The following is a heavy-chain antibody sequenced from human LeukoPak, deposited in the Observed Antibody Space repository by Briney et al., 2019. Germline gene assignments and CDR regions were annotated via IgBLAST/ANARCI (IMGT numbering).Heavy chain of an antibody. CDR3: ARGRPRYRRSGGSCYFDY. J-gene: IGHJ4*02. V-gene: IGHV4-39*01. CDR2: IYYSGST. Sequence: SETLSLTCTVSGGSISSSSYYWGWIRQPPGKGLEWIGSIYYSGSTYYNPSLKSRVTISVDTSKNQFSLKLSSVTAADTAVYYCARGRPRYRRSGGSCYFDYWGQGTLVTVSS. CDR1: GGSISSSSYY. D-gene: IGHD2-15*01.